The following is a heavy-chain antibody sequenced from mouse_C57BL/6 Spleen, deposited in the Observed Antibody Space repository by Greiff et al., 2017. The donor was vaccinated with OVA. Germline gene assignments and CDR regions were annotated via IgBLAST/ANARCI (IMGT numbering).Heavy chain of an antibody. CDR2: INPYNGGT. V-gene: IGHV1-19*01. Sequence: EVQLQQSGPVLVKPGASVKMSCKASGYTFTDYYMNWVKQSHGKSLEWIGVINPYNGGTSYNQKFKGKATLTVDKSSSTAYMELNSLTSEDSAVYYCARGEDYDRYYYAMDYWGQGTSVTVSS. CDR3: ARGEDYDRYYYAMDY. CDR1: GYTFTDYY. D-gene: IGHD2-4*01. J-gene: IGHJ4*01.